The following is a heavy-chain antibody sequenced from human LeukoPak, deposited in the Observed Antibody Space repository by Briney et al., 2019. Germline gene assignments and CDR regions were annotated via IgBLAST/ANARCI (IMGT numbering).Heavy chain of an antibody. CDR1: GYTFTSYY. J-gene: IGHJ6*03. D-gene: IGHD6-13*01. CDR2: INPSGGST. V-gene: IGHV1-46*01. CDR3: AAVSAAEGPYYYYYYMDV. Sequence: ASVKVSCKASGYTFTSYYMHWVRQAPGQGLEWMGIINPSGGSTSYAQKFQGRVTITADKSTSTAYMELGSLRSEDTAVYYCAAVSAAEGPYYYYYYMDVWGKGTTVTVSS.